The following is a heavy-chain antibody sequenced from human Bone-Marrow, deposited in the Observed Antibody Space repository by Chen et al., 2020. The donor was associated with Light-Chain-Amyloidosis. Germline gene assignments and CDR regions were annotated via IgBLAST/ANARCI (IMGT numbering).Heavy chain of an antibody. CDR1: GYTFTSYG. D-gene: IGHD3-10*01. V-gene: IGHV1-18*01. CDR3: ARDRLLWFGELFWRDYYYGMDV. Sequence: QVQLVQSGAEVKKPGASVKVSCKASGYTFTSYGISWVRQAPGQGLEWMGWISAYNGNTNYAQKLQGRVTMTTDTSTSTAYRELRSLRSDDTAVYYCARDRLLWFGELFWRDYYYGMDVWGQGTTVTVSS. CDR2: ISAYNGNT. J-gene: IGHJ6*02.